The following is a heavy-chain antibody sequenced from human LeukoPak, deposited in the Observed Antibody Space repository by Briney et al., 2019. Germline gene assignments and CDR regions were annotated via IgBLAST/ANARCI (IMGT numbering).Heavy chain of an antibody. D-gene: IGHD3-10*01. J-gene: IGHJ4*02. CDR1: GGTFSSYA. Sequence: SVKVSCKASGGTFSSYAISWVRQAPGQGLEWMGGIIPIFGTANYAQKFQGRVTITADESTSTAYMELSSLRSEDTAVYYCARSRVDYYGSGSYYGDFDYWGQGTLVTVSS. V-gene: IGHV1-69*13. CDR3: ARSRVDYYGSGSYYGDFDY. CDR2: IIPIFGTA.